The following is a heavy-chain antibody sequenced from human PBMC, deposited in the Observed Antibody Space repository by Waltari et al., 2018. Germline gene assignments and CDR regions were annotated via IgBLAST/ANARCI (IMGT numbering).Heavy chain of an antibody. D-gene: IGHD2-15*01. V-gene: IGHV4-38-2*02. CDR2: IYHSGRP. J-gene: IGHJ4*02. CDR3: ARNGCSGGSCSPHYFDY. Sequence: QVQLQESGPGLVKPSETLSLTCTVSGYSISSGYYWGWIRQPPGKGLEWIGSIYHSGRPYYNPAIKSRVTISVETSKNQFSLELSSVTAADTAVYYCARNGCSGGSCSPHYFDYWGQGTLVTVSS. CDR1: GYSISSGYY.